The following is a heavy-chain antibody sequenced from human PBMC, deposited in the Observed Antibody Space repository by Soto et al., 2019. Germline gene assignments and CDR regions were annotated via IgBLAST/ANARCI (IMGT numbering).Heavy chain of an antibody. Sequence: GGSLRLSCAASGFTFSDYYMSWIRQAPGKGLEWVSYISSSGSTIYYADSVKGRFTISRDNTKNSLYLQMNSLRAEDTAVYYCARDVYDYIWGSYREIFDYWGQGTLVTVSS. J-gene: IGHJ4*02. CDR2: ISSSGSTI. V-gene: IGHV3-11*01. CDR3: ARDVYDYIWGSYREIFDY. CDR1: GFTFSDYY. D-gene: IGHD3-16*02.